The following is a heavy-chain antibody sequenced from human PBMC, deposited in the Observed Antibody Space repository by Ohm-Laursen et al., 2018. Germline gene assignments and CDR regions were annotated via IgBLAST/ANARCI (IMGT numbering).Heavy chain of an antibody. D-gene: IGHD6-19*01. J-gene: IGHJ5*02. CDR3: ARYNIGSWFDP. CDR2: IYASGTT. V-gene: IGHV4-4*07. Sequence: SDTLSLTCTVSGASISSYYWSWIRQPAGKGLEWIGRIYASGTTYYNPSLTSRVTMSLDTSKNQFSLKLSSVTAADTAVYYCARYNIGSWFDPWGQGTQVTVSS. CDR1: GASISSYY.